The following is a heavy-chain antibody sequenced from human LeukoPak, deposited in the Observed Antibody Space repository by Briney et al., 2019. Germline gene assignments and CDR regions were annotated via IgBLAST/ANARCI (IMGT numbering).Heavy chain of an antibody. Sequence: QPGASLRLSCAASGFTFSSYAMSWVRQAPGKGLEWVSAISGSGASTYYADSVKGRFTISRDNSKNTLYLKMNSLRAEDTAVYYCAKMGPNYYDSSGYSWFDPWGQGTLVTVSS. J-gene: IGHJ5*02. CDR1: GFTFSSYA. CDR2: ISGSGAST. V-gene: IGHV3-23*01. CDR3: AKMGPNYYDSSGYSWFDP. D-gene: IGHD3-22*01.